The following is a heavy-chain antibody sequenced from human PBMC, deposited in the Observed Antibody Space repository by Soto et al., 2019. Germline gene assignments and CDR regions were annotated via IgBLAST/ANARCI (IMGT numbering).Heavy chain of an antibody. CDR3: ARVGIFGVVTDFDY. CDR1: GGSVNNINYF. Sequence: PSETLSLTCTVSGGSVNNINYFWSWIRQPPGKGLEWIGYVYYSGRTNYNPSLKSRVTISIDTSKNQFSLKVTSVTVTDAAVYYCARVGIFGVVTDFDYWGQGTLVTVSS. J-gene: IGHJ4*02. V-gene: IGHV4-61*01. CDR2: VYYSGRT. D-gene: IGHD3-3*01.